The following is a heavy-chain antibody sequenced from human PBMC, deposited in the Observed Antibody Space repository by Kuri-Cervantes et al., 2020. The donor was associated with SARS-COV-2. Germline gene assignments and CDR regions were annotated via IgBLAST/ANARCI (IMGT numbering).Heavy chain of an antibody. Sequence: GGSLRLSCAASGFTFSSYGMHWVRQAPGKGLEWVTFILHDGSNRYYADSVKGRFTISRDNAKNSLYLQMNSLRAEDTAVYYCARDRFTGYSSSWDAFDIWGQGTMVTVSS. V-gene: IGHV3-30*02. CDR1: GFTFSSYG. CDR3: ARDRFTGYSSSWDAFDI. CDR2: ILHDGSNR. J-gene: IGHJ3*02. D-gene: IGHD6-13*01.